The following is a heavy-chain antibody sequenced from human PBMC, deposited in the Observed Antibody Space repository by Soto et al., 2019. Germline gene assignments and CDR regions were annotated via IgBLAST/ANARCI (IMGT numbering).Heavy chain of an antibody. CDR1: GFTFSSYS. CDR3: ARDERAYGADALDI. D-gene: IGHD4-17*01. Sequence: EVQLVESGGGLVQPGGSLRLSCAASGFTFSSYSMTWVRQAPGKGLEWVSYISSSGSTIYYADSVKGRFTMSRDNAQNSLFLQMISLRAEDTDVYYCARDERAYGADALDIWGQGTMVTVSS. J-gene: IGHJ3*02. V-gene: IGHV3-48*01. CDR2: ISSSGSTI.